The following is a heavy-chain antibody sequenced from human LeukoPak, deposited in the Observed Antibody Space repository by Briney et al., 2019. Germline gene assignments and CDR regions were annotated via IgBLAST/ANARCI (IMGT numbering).Heavy chain of an antibody. D-gene: IGHD2-2*02. CDR1: GGIFSSYA. CDR2: IIPIFGTA. Sequence: SVKVSCKASGGIFSSYAITWVRQAPGQGLEWMGGIIPIFGTANYAQKFQGRVTITTDESTSTAYMELSSLRSEDTAVYYCAGQRDPYCSSTSCYTGFDYWGQGTLVTVSS. V-gene: IGHV1-69*05. CDR3: AGQRDPYCSSTSCYTGFDY. J-gene: IGHJ4*02.